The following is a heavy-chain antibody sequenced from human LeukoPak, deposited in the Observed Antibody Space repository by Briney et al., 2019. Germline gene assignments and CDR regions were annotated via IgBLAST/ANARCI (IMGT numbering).Heavy chain of an antibody. J-gene: IGHJ3*02. CDR1: GDTSRDNY. Sequence: ASLKDSSKPSGDTSRDNYIHSGRQAPGQGLEWMGWINPHSGGTNYGENFQGRVTLTRDTSISTAYMDLSSLISDDTAVYYCAREFMRVTAFDIWGQGTMVTVSS. V-gene: IGHV1-2*02. CDR2: INPHSGGT. CDR3: AREFMRVTAFDI. D-gene: IGHD2-21*02.